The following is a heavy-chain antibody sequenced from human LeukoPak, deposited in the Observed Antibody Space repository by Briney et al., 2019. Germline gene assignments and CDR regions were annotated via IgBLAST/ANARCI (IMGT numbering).Heavy chain of an antibody. V-gene: IGHV4-4*02. Sequence: SETLSLTCAVSGGSISSNWWSWVRQPPGKGLEWIGEIDHSGSTNYNPSLKSRVTISVDTSKNQFSLKLSSVTAADTAVYYCARLIGWQDYYFDYWGQGTLVTVSS. CDR2: IDHSGST. CDR1: GGSISSNW. D-gene: IGHD6-19*01. CDR3: ARLIGWQDYYFDY. J-gene: IGHJ4*02.